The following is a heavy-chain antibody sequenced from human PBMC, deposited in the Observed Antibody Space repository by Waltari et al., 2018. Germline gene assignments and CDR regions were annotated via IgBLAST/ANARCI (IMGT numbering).Heavy chain of an antibody. CDR3: ARRYYYDSSGYSPLDY. CDR1: GFTFSSYR. J-gene: IGHJ4*02. V-gene: IGHV3-21*01. Sequence: EVQLVESGGGLVKPGGSLRLSCAASGFTFSSYRMNWVRQAPGKGLEWVSSISSSSSYIYYADSVKGRFTISRDNAKNSLYLQMNSLRAEDTAVYYCARRYYYDSSGYSPLDYWGQGTLVTVSS. CDR2: ISSSSSYI. D-gene: IGHD3-22*01.